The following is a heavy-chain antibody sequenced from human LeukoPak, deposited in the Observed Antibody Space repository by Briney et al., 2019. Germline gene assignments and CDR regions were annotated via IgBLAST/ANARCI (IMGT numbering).Heavy chain of an antibody. CDR2: IKQDGTEK. J-gene: IGHJ4*02. V-gene: IGHV3-7*01. CDR3: ARDGSGWSFY. Sequence: TGGSLRLSCAASGFTFSGYWMSWLRQAPGKRLEWVANIKQDGTEKYYVDSVKGRFIISRDNAKNSLYLQMNSLRAEDTAVYYCARDGSGWSFYWGQGTLGTVSS. CDR1: GFTFSGYW. D-gene: IGHD6-19*01.